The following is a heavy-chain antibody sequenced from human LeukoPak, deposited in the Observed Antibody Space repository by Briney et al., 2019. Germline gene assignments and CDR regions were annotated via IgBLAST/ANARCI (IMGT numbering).Heavy chain of an antibody. V-gene: IGHV3-74*01. D-gene: IGHD3-10*01. Sequence: GGSLRLSCAASGFSFSSYWMHWVRQVPGKGLVWVSRINSDGSSTIYADSVKGRFTISRDNAKNTLYLQMNSLRAEDTAVYYCARGRGSGSSDYWGQGTLVTVSS. CDR2: INSDGSST. CDR3: ARGRGSGSSDY. CDR1: GFSFSSYW. J-gene: IGHJ4*02.